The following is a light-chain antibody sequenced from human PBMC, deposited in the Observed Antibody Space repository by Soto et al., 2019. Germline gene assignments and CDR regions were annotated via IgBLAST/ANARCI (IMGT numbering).Light chain of an antibody. CDR2: AAS. CDR3: QQSYNTPRT. Sequence: DIQMTQSPSSLSASVGDRVTITCRASQRISTYLNWYQQKPGKAPKLLLYAASTLQRGVPSRFSASGSGTDFTLTIASLQPEDFATYYCQQSYNTPRTFGQGTNVDIK. J-gene: IGKJ1*01. V-gene: IGKV1-39*01. CDR1: QRISTY.